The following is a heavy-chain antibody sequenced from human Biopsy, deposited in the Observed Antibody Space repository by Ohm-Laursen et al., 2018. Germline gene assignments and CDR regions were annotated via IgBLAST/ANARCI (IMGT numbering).Heavy chain of an antibody. J-gene: IGHJ6*02. V-gene: IGHV1-69*04. CDR1: GGSSSNSG. CDR2: SIPMLGIA. CDR3: ARTSIMDV. Sequence: GSSVKVSCMASGGSSSNSGITWVRQAPGQGLEWMGRSIPMLGIANYAQKFQDRLTITSDKFTRTAYMELSSLRSEDTAVYYCARTSIMDVWGQGTTVTVSS. D-gene: IGHD2/OR15-2a*01.